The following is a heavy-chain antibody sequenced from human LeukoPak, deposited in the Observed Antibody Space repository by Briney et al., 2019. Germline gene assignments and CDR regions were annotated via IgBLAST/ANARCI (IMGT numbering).Heavy chain of an antibody. CDR2: IYYSGST. V-gene: IGHV4-59*01. CDR1: GASISSYY. J-gene: IGHJ5*02. CDR3: ARQRYCSSTSCSEEYNWFDP. D-gene: IGHD2-2*01. Sequence: SETLSLTCTVSGASISSYYWSWIRQPPGKGLAWIGYIYYSGSTNYNPSLKSRVTISVDPSKNQFSLKLSSVTAADTAVYYCARQRYCSSTSCSEEYNWFDPWGQGTLVTVSS.